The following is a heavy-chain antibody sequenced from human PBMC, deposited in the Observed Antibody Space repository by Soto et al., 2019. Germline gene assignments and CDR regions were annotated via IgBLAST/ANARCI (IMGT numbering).Heavy chain of an antibody. D-gene: IGHD1-1*01. CDR1: GASLSSDAYY. CDR3: ARGGRRGDVFDI. Sequence: QVQLQESGPGLVKPSQTLSLTCTVSGASLSSDAYYWSWIRQHPVKGLEWIGYIYYSGATYYNPSLERRVTISLDTPKNHFSLRLSSVSAADTAVYYCARGGRRGDVFDIWGQGTMVTVSS. V-gene: IGHV4-31*03. J-gene: IGHJ3*02. CDR2: IYYSGAT.